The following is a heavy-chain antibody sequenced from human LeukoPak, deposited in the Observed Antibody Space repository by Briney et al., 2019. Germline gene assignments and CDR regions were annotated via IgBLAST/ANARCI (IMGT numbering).Heavy chain of an antibody. J-gene: IGHJ5*02. CDR3: ARALDDYGDYGWFDP. D-gene: IGHD4-17*01. V-gene: IGHV1-18*01. CDR2: ISGYNGNT. Sequence: ASVKVSCKTSGYTFTIYGLSWVRQAPGQGLEWMGWISGYNGNTNYAQKLQGRVTMTTDTSTSTAYMELRSLRSYDTAVYYCARALDDYGDYGWFDPWGQGTLVTVSS. CDR1: GYTFTIYG.